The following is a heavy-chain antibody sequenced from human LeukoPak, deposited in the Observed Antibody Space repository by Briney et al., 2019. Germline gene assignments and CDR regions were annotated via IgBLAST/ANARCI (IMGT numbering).Heavy chain of an antibody. CDR2: IYTSGST. Sequence: SETLSLTCTVSGGSISSYYWSWIRQPAGKGLEWIGRIYTSGSTNYNPSLKSRVTISVDTSKNQFSLKLSSVTAADTAVYYCAREPHYYDSSGYYSHLDYWGQGTLVTVSS. CDR3: AREPHYYDSSGYYSHLDY. D-gene: IGHD3-22*01. J-gene: IGHJ4*02. CDR1: GGSISSYY. V-gene: IGHV4-4*07.